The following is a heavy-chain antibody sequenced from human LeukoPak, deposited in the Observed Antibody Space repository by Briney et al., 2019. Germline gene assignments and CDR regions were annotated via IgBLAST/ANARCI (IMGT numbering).Heavy chain of an antibody. J-gene: IGHJ5*02. Sequence: PGGSLRLSCAASGFTFSSYAMSWVRQAPGKGLEWVSTIYSGGSTNYADSVKGRFTISRDNAKNSLYLQMNSLRAEDTAVYYCARGRAVAANWFDPWGQGTLVTVSS. D-gene: IGHD6-19*01. CDR3: ARGRAVAANWFDP. V-gene: IGHV3-23*05. CDR1: GFTFSSYA. CDR2: IYSGGST.